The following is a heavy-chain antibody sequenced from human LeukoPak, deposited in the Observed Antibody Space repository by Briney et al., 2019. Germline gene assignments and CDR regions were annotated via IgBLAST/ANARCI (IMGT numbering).Heavy chain of an antibody. CDR2: IYYSGGT. V-gene: IGHV4-59*01. D-gene: IGHD2-15*01. CDR3: ARVPVNCRGDYCYPNWFDP. CDR1: GDSISSYY. J-gene: IGHJ5*02. Sequence: SETLSLTCTVSGDSISSYYWSWIRQPPGRGLEWIGYIYYSGGTSYNSPLKSRVTISVDTAKNQFSLRLSSVTAADTAVYYCARVPVNCRGDYCYPNWFDPWGQGTLVTVSS.